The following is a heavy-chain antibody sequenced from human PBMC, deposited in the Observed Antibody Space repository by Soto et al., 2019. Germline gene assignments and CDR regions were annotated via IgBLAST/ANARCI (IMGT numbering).Heavy chain of an antibody. V-gene: IGHV1-3*01. J-gene: IGHJ4*02. CDR2: INAGNGNT. CDR3: ARDGYSSTVDY. D-gene: IGHD2-2*01. CDR1: GYTFTSYA. Sequence: QVQLVQSGAEVKKPGASVNGSCKASGYTFTSYARHWGRQDPGQRLEWMGWINAGNGNTKYSQKFQGRVTITRDTSASTANMELSSLRSEDTAVYYCARDGYSSTVDYWGQGTLVTVSS.